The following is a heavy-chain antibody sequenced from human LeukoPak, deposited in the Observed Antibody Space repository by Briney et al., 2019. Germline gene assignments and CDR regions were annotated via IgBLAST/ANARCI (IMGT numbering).Heavy chain of an antibody. Sequence: GGSLRLSCAASGFTFSSYAMSWVRQAPGKGLEWVAGISYDVSKKYYTDSVKGRFTISRDNSKNTLFLQMNSLSADDTAVYYCVRGYSGYDYAFDIWGQGTMVTVSS. V-gene: IGHV3-30*03. CDR1: GFTFSSYA. CDR2: ISYDVSKK. J-gene: IGHJ3*02. CDR3: VRGYSGYDYAFDI. D-gene: IGHD5-12*01.